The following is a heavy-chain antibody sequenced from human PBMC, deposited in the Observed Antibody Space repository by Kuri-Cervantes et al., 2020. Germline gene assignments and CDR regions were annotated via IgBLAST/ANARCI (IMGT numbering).Heavy chain of an antibody. V-gene: IGHV1-2*02. D-gene: IGHD6-19*01. Sequence: ASVKVSCKASGYTFTGYYMHWVRQAPGQGLEWMAWINPKNGGTKFAQKFQDRVTLTRDTSITTVYMELHRLRSEDTAVYYCARGHAIAVAGNYYMDVWGKGTTVTVSS. J-gene: IGHJ6*03. CDR1: GYTFTGYY. CDR2: INPKNGGT. CDR3: ARGHAIAVAGNYYMDV.